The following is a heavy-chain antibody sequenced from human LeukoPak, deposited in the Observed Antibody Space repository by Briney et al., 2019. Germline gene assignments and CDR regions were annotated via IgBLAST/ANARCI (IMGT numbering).Heavy chain of an antibody. J-gene: IGHJ5*02. D-gene: IGHD6-19*01. CDR2: IYHSGST. V-gene: IGHV4-30-2*01. Sequence: PSQTLSLTCAVSGGSISSGGSSWSWIRQPPGKGLEWIGYIYHSGSTYYNPSLKGRVTISGDRSKNQFSLKLSSVTAADTAVYYCARARGRGIAVWFDPWGQGTLVTVSS. CDR3: ARARGRGIAVWFDP. CDR1: GGSISSGGSS.